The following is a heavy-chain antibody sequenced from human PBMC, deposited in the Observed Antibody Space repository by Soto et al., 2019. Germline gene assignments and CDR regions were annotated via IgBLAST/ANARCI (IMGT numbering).Heavy chain of an antibody. CDR1: GYTFTSCG. Sequence: ASVKVSCKASGYTFTSCGLSWVRQATGQGLEWMGWISAYNGNTNYAQKLQGRVTMTTDTSTSTAYMELRSLRSDDTAVYYCARVKGSGYHNGFDPWGQGTLVTVSS. CDR3: ARVKGSGYHNGFDP. D-gene: IGHD3-22*01. V-gene: IGHV1-18*01. J-gene: IGHJ5*02. CDR2: ISAYNGNT.